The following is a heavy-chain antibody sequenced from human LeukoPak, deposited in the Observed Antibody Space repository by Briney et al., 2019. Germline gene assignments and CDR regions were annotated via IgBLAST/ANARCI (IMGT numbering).Heavy chain of an antibody. CDR2: ISSSGSTI. CDR3: ARDWAKELRFFDY. V-gene: IGHV3-11*04. Sequence: PGGSLRLSCAASGFTFSDYYMSWIRQAPGKGLGWVSYISSSGSTIYYADSVKGRFTISRDNAKNSLYLQMNSLRAEDTAVYYCARDWAKELRFFDYWGQGTLVTVSS. D-gene: IGHD3-3*01. J-gene: IGHJ4*02. CDR1: GFTFSDYY.